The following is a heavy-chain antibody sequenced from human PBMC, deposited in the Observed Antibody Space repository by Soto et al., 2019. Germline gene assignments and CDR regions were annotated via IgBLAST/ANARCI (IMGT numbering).Heavy chain of an antibody. CDR1: GGSFSCYY. CDR3: ARDNGYSYGYTLDH. Sequence: SETLSLTCAVYGGSFSCYYWSWIRQHPGKGLEWIGDINHSGSTNYNPSLKSRVTISVDTSKNQFSLKLSSVTAADTAVYYCARDNGYSYGYTLDHWGQGTLVTVSS. D-gene: IGHD5-18*01. J-gene: IGHJ4*02. CDR2: INHSGST. V-gene: IGHV4-34*01.